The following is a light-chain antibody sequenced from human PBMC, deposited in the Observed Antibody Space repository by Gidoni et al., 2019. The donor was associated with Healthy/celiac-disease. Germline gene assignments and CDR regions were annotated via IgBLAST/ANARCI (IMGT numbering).Light chain of an antibody. J-gene: IGLJ3*02. V-gene: IGLV2-14*01. CDR1: SSDVGGYNY. CDR2: DVS. Sequence: QSALTQPASASGAPGQSITISCTGTSSDVGGYNYVSWYQQHPGKAPKLMIHDVSNRPSGVSNLFSGSKSGNTASLTISGLQAEDEADYSCSSYTSSSTWVFGGGTKLTVL. CDR3: SSYTSSSTWV.